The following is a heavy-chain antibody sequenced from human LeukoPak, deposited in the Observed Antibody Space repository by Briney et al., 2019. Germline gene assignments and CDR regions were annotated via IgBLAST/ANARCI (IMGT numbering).Heavy chain of an antibody. CDR1: GGSFSSYY. J-gene: IGHJ6*03. D-gene: IGHD6-6*01. CDR2: INHSGST. Sequence: SETLSLTCAVYGGSFSSYYWSWIRQPPGKGLEWIGEINHSGSTNYNPSLKSRVTISVDTSKNQFSLKLSSVTAADTAVYYCARGRGSSYVYYYYYMDVWGKGTTVTVSS. CDR3: ARGRGSSYVYYYYYMDV. V-gene: IGHV4-34*01.